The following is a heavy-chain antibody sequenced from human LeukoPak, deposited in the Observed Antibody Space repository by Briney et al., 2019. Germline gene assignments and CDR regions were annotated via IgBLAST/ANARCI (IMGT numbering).Heavy chain of an antibody. Sequence: GGSLRLSCAASGFTVGSNYMSWVRQAPGKGLEWVSVIYSGGSTYYADSVEGRFTISRDNSKNTLYLQMNSLRAEDTAVYYCAREGTSYYDFWSGYSIDYWGQGTLVTVSS. CDR2: IYSGGST. V-gene: IGHV3-66*01. D-gene: IGHD3-3*01. CDR3: AREGTSYYDFWSGYSIDY. J-gene: IGHJ4*02. CDR1: GFTVGSNY.